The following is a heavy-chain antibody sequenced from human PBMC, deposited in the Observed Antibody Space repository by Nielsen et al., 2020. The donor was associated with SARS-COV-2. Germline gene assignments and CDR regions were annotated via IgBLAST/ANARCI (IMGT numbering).Heavy chain of an antibody. CDR1: GGSISSSSYY. CDR3: ARGTYYYGMDV. V-gene: IGHV4-39*01. J-gene: IGHJ6*02. Sequence: SEALSLTCTVSGGSISSSSYYWGWIRQPPGKGLEWIGSIYYSGSTYYNPSLKSRVTISVDTSKNQFSLKLSSVTAADTAVYYCARGTYYYGMDVWGQGTTVTVSS. CDR2: IYYSGST.